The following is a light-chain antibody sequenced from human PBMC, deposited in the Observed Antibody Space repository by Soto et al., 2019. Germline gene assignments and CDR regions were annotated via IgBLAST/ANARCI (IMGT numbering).Light chain of an antibody. V-gene: IGKV3-20*01. CDR2: GAS. Sequence: EFVFTQSPGTLSLSSGDRASLSCRVSQSVNSSYLAWYQQIPGQAPRLLIYGASSRATGIPDRFSGSGSGTDFTLTIIRLETEDFAVYYCQQYYYRPRTFGQGT. CDR1: QSVNSSY. J-gene: IGKJ1*01. CDR3: QQYYYRPRT.